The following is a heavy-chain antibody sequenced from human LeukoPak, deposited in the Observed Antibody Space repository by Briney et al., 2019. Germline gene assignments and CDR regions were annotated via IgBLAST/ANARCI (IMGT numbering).Heavy chain of an antibody. CDR1: GYTFTGYY. D-gene: IGHD3-3*01. Sequence: GASVKVSCKASGYTFTGYYMHWVRQAPGQGLEWMGWINPNSGGTTYAQNFQGRVTMTRDTSISTAFMELSRLRSDDTAMYYCARARYETRIWPKSRYDYYHYMDVWGKGTTVTVSS. V-gene: IGHV1-2*02. CDR2: INPNSGGT. CDR3: ARARYETRIWPKSRYDYYHYMDV. J-gene: IGHJ6*03.